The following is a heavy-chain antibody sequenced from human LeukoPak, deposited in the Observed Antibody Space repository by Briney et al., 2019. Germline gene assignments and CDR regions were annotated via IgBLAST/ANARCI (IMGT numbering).Heavy chain of an antibody. V-gene: IGHV1-69*04. D-gene: IGHD3-22*01. CDR1: GHIFSSYV. J-gene: IGHJ6*02. CDR2: VIPIPGIG. CDR3: ARQHYDSSGTDSYYYAMDV. Sequence: PSVKVSCKASGHIFSSYVISWVRQAPGKGLEWMGGVIPIPGIGNYAQKFQGRVRITADKSTSTAFLEVNSLRSEDTAIYYCARQHYDSSGTDSYYYAMDVWGQGTTVTVSS.